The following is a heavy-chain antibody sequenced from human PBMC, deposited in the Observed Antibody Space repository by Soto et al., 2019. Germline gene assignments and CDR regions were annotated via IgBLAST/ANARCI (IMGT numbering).Heavy chain of an antibody. V-gene: IGHV3-30*18. J-gene: IGHJ6*02. D-gene: IGHD3-10*01. Sequence: QVQLVESGGGVVQPGRSLRLSCAASGFTFSSYGMHWVRQAPGKGLEWVAVISYDGSNKYYADSVKGRFTISRDNSKNTLYLQMNSLRAEDTAVYYCAKDPLQWFGELPKSGFMDVWGQGTTVTVSS. CDR2: ISYDGSNK. CDR1: GFTFSSYG. CDR3: AKDPLQWFGELPKSGFMDV.